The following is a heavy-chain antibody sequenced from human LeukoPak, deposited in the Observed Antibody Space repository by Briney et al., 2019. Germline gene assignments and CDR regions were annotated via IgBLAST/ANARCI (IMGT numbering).Heavy chain of an antibody. CDR3: ARGWEANLDV. J-gene: IGHJ6*04. CDR2: IYPSGST. Sequence: PSETLSLTCTVSGGSISSYFWNWIRQPAGKGLEWIGRIYPSGSTNYSPSLKSRVTMSRDTSTNQFFLKLNSMTAADTAVHYCARGWEANLDVWGKGTTVTVSS. CDR1: GGSISSYF. V-gene: IGHV4-4*07. D-gene: IGHD1-26*01.